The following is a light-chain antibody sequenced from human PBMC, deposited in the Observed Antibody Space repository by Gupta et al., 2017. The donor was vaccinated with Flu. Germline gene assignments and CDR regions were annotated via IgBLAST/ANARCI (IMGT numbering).Light chain of an antibody. CDR2: AAS. V-gene: IGKV1-16*02. J-gene: IGKJ3*01. CDR1: QGISTY. CDR3: KQDIRIPIT. Sequence: IQMTQSPSSLYASVGDRVTITCRANQGISTYLAWFQQKPGRAPKSLIYAASRLQSGVPAKFSGSGSGTXFTLKIXRVEPEDVATYYCKQDIRIPITFGXGTKVEIK.